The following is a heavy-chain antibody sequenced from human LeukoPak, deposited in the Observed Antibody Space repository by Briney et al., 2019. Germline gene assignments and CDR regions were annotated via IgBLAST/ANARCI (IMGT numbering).Heavy chain of an antibody. CDR3: ARESSSFLDY. D-gene: IGHD6-6*01. J-gene: IGHJ4*02. CDR2: IYSGGST. Sequence: GGSLRLSCAASGFTVSSNYMSWVRQAPGKGLEWVSVIYSGGSTYYADSVKGRFTISRDNSKNTLYLQVNSLRADDTAVYYCARESSSFLDYWGQGTLVTVSS. CDR1: GFTVSSNY. V-gene: IGHV3-53*01.